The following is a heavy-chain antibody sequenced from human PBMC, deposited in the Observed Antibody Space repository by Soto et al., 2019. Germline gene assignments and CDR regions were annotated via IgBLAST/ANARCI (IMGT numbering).Heavy chain of an antibody. CDR1: GFTFSNFS. Sequence: PGGSLRLSCAVSGFTFSNFSINWVRQAPGKGLGWLSYISNNGSVTYYADSVKGRFTISRDNARNSMYLQMNSLRDDDTAVYYCARDRDAYCRNGECSGPYLDCWGRGTQVTVSS. CDR2: ISNNGSVT. D-gene: IGHD2-8*01. V-gene: IGHV3-48*02. CDR3: ARDRDAYCRNGECSGPYLDC. J-gene: IGHJ4*02.